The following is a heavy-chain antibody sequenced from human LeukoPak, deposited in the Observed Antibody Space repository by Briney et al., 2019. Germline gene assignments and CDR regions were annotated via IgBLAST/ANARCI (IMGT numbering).Heavy chain of an antibody. Sequence: GGSLRLSCAASGFTFSSYAMSWVRQAPGKGLEWVSAISGSGGGTYYADSVKGRFTISRDNSKNTLYLQMNSLRAEDTAVYYCAREVGVFGDYYYGMDVWGQGTTVTVSS. CDR1: GFTFSSYA. V-gene: IGHV3-23*01. CDR3: AREVGVFGDYYYGMDV. D-gene: IGHD5/OR15-5a*01. CDR2: ISGSGGGT. J-gene: IGHJ6*02.